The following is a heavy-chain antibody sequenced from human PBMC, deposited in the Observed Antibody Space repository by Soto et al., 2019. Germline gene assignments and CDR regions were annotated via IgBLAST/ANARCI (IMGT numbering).Heavy chain of an antibody. V-gene: IGHV4-59*01. D-gene: IGHD6-19*01. Sequence: QVQLQESGPGLVKPSETLSLTCTVSGGSISSYYWSWIRQPPGKGLEWIGYIYYSGSTNYNPSLKSRVTXXVXTXXNQFSLKLSSVTAADTAVYYCARDGRSSGWFAFDIWGQGTMVTVSS. CDR3: ARDGRSSGWFAFDI. CDR2: IYYSGST. J-gene: IGHJ3*02. CDR1: GGSISSYY.